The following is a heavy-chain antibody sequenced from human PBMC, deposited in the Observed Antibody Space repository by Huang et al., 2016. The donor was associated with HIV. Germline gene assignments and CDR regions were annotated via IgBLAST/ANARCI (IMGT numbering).Heavy chain of an antibody. CDR3: ARGGTYSGWWQDY. CDR1: GFTFSSYW. J-gene: IGHJ4*02. D-gene: IGHD6-19*01. Sequence: EVQLVESGGGLVQPGGSLRLSCVASGFTFSSYWMSWVRQAPGKGREWGANIKQDGSEKYYVDSVKGRFTISRDNAKNSLYLQMNSLRAEDTAVYYCARGGTYSGWWQDYWGQGTLVTVSS. CDR2: IKQDGSEK. V-gene: IGHV3-7*01.